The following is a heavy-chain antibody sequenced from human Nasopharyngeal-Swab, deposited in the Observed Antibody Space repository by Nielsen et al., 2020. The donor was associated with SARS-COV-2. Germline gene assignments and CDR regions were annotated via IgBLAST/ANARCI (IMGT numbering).Heavy chain of an antibody. J-gene: IGHJ4*02. Sequence: GGSLRLSCAASGFTFSSYAMHWVRQAPGKGLEWVAVISHDGSKKYYGDSVEGRFIISRDNSKNTLYLQRNSLRAEDTAVYYCARDGSSWYEGYYCDNWGQGTLVTVSS. D-gene: IGHD6-13*01. CDR1: GFTFSSYA. CDR2: ISHDGSKK. CDR3: ARDGSSWYEGYYCDN. V-gene: IGHV3-30*04.